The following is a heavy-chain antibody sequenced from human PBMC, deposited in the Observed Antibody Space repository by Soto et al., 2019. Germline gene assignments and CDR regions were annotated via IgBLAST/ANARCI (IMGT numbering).Heavy chain of an antibody. CDR2: ISSSSSYT. CDR1: GFTFSDYY. D-gene: IGHD3-22*01. Sequence: QVQLVESGGGLVKPGGSLRLSCAASGFTFSDYYMSWIRQAPGKGPEWVSYISSSSSYTNYADSVKGRFTISRDNAKNSLYLQMNSLRAEDTAVYYCATGQYYYDSSAYYYSWGQGTLVTVSS. CDR3: ATGQYYYDSSAYYYS. J-gene: IGHJ4*02. V-gene: IGHV3-11*05.